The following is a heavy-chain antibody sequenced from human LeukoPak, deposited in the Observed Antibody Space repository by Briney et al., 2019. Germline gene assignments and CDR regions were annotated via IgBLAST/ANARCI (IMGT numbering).Heavy chain of an antibody. CDR1: GFTFSSYS. D-gene: IGHD5-18*01. Sequence: GGSLRLSCAASGFTFSSYSMNWVRQAPGKGLEWVSSISSSSYIYYADSVKGRFTISRDNAKNSLYLQMNSLRAEDTAVYYCARPAGYSYGSYYYYGMDVWGQGTTVTVSS. CDR2: ISSSSYI. J-gene: IGHJ6*02. CDR3: ARPAGYSYGSYYYYGMDV. V-gene: IGHV3-21*01.